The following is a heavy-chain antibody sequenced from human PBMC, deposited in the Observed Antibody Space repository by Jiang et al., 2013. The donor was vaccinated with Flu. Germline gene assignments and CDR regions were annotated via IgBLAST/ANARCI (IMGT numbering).Heavy chain of an antibody. CDR3: ARADGSGSDYNVFYNGMDV. Sequence: GPGLVKPSETLSLTCTVSGGSISSFYWSWIRQPPGKGLEWLGYIHNSGNTKYNPSLNSRVTISVDTSKNQFSLKLSSVTAADTAVYYCARADGSGSDYNVFYNGMDVWGKGTTVTVSS. CDR1: GGSISSFY. D-gene: IGHD3-10*01. J-gene: IGHJ6*04. CDR2: IHNSGNT. V-gene: IGHV4-59*01.